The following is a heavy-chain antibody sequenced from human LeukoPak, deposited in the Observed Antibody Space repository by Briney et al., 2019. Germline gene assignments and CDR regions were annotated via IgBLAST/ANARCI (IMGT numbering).Heavy chain of an antibody. V-gene: IGHV3-23*01. D-gene: IGHD6-19*01. CDR1: GFTFSSYA. CDR2: ISGSGGST. J-gene: IGHJ4*02. CDR3: ATYDSGWYNY. Sequence: GGSLRLSCAASGFTFSSYAMSWVRQAPGKGLEWVSGISGSGGSTYYADSVKGRFTISRDNSKNTLYLQMNSLRAEDTAVYYCATYDSGWYNYWAQGTLVTVSS.